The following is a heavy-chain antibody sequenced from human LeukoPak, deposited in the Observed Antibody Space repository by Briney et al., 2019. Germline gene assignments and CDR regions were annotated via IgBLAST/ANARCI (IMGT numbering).Heavy chain of an antibody. Sequence: GGSLRLSCAASGFTFSSYAMSWVRQAPGKGLEWVSAISGSGGSTYYADSVKGRFTISRDNSMNALYLQMNSLRAEDTAVYYCTKRIDGWGIDGWGSYYNDAWGQGTLVTVSS. CDR3: TKRIDGWGIDGWGSYYNDA. J-gene: IGHJ1*01. V-gene: IGHV3-23*01. CDR1: GFTFSSYA. CDR2: ISGSGGST. D-gene: IGHD3-10*01.